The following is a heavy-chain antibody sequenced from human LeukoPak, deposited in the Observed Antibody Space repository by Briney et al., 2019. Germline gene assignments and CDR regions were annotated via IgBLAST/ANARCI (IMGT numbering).Heavy chain of an antibody. V-gene: IGHV3-64*01. Sequence: GGSLRLSCAASGFTFSSYAVHWVRQAPGKGLEYVSAISSNGGSTPYANSVKGRFTISRDNSKNTLYLQMGSLRAEDMAVYYCVKDGGYSGYETFGYWGQGTLVTVSS. CDR2: ISSNGGST. J-gene: IGHJ4*02. CDR3: VKDGGYSGYETFGY. CDR1: GFTFSSYA. D-gene: IGHD5-12*01.